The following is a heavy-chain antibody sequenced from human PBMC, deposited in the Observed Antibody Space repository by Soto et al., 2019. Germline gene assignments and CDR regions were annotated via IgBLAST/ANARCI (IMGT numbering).Heavy chain of an antibody. CDR1: GYSITSGHY. CDR2: IYHSGSP. D-gene: IGHD7-27*01. CDR3: ARTGDGEDFAH. J-gene: IGHJ4*02. Sequence: LSLTGAVSGYSITSGHYWCWIRQSPGKGLEWIGNIYHSGSPYYNPSLRSRVTISVDTSKNQFSLQLGSATAADAAVYYCARTGDGEDFAHWGQGTLVTVSS. V-gene: IGHV4-38-2*01.